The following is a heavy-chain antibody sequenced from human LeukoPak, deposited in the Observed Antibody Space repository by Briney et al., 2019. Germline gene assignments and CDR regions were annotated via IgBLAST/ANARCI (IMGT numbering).Heavy chain of an antibody. V-gene: IGHV4-39*07. D-gene: IGHD3-22*01. J-gene: IGHJ4*02. CDR1: GGSISSSSYY. CDR3: ARSLDSYYYDSSGQEGYYFDY. CDR2: IYYSGST. Sequence: SETLSLTCTVSGGSISSSSYYWGWIRQPPGKGLEWIGSIYYSGSTYYNPSLKSRVTISVDTSKNQFSLKLNSVTAADTAVYYCARSLDSYYYDSSGQEGYYFDYWGQGTLVTVSS.